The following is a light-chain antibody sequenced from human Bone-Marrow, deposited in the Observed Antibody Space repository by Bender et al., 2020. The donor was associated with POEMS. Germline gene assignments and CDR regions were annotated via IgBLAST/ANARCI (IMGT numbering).Light chain of an antibody. V-gene: IGLV3-1*01. CDR1: KLEHIY. CDR3: QAWDSSGSAV. CDR2: QDN. J-gene: IGLJ2*01. Sequence: SYELTQSPSVSVSPGQTASITCSGDKLEHIYVYWYQQKPGRSPVLVVFQDNKRPSGIPERFSAYISGRTATLTITGTQPMDEADYYCQAWDSSGSAVFGGGSRLPVL.